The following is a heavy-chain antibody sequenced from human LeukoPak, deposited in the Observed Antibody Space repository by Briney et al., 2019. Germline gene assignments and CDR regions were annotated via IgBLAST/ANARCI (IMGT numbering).Heavy chain of an antibody. CDR1: GYTFTGYY. CDR2: INPNSGGT. CDR3: AAVTYYYDSSGYYFDY. J-gene: IGHJ4*02. Sequence: GASVKVSCKASGYTFTGYYMHWVRQAPGQGLEWMGWINPNSGGTNYAQKFQGRVTITRDMSTSTAYMELRSLRSEDTAVYYCAAVTYYYDSSGYYFDYWGQGTLVTVSS. D-gene: IGHD3-22*01. V-gene: IGHV1-2*02.